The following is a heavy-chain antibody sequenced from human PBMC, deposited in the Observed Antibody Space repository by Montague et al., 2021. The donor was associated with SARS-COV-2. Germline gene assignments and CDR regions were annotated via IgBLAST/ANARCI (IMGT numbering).Heavy chain of an antibody. J-gene: IGHJ4*02. V-gene: IGHV6-1*01. CDR2: TYFRSKWYN. Sequence: CAISGDSVSTNNTTWNWVRQSPSGDLEWLGRTYFRSKWYNDYAVSVKSRITINPDTCKNQFSLQLKSVTPKDTAIYFCGRVFAPAGTFDFWGQGTLVTVSS. CDR3: GRVFAPAGTFDF. D-gene: IGHD6-13*01. CDR1: GDSVSTNNTT.